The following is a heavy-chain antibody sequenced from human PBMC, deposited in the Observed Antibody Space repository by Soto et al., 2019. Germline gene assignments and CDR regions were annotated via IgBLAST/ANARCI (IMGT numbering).Heavy chain of an antibody. CDR2: IYSGGST. Sequence: GGSLRLSCAASGFTVSSNYMSWVRQAPGKGLEWVSVIYSGGSTYYADSVKGRFTISRDNSKNTLYLQMSSLRSEDTAVYYCATDVSVTGVSYYYGMDVWGQGTTVTVSS. V-gene: IGHV3-53*05. J-gene: IGHJ6*02. CDR3: ATDVSVTGVSYYYGMDV. D-gene: IGHD2-21*02. CDR1: GFTVSSNY.